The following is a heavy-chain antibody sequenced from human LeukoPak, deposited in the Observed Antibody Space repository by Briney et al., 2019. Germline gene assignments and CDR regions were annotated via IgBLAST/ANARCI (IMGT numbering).Heavy chain of an antibody. CDR3: ARHKQQLAAYDY. D-gene: IGHD6-6*01. CDR1: GGSLSSYY. Sequence: SETLSLTCTVSGGSLSSYYWSWIRQPPGKGLEWIGYIYYSGSTNYNPSLKSRVTISVDTSKNQFSLKLSSVTAADTAVYYCARHKQQLAAYDYWGQGTLVTVSS. CDR2: IYYSGST. V-gene: IGHV4-59*08. J-gene: IGHJ4*02.